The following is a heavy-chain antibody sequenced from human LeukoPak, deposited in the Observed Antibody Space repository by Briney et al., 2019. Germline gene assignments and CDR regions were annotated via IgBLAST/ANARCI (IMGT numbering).Heavy chain of an antibody. J-gene: IGHJ4*02. V-gene: IGHV4-30-2*03. CDR3: ARRPRNSGNYDGPSGLDY. Sequence: SQTLSLTCSVSGGSISSDDYHWSRIRQPPGKGLEWIGSIYHSGSTYYNPSLKSRVTISVDTSKNQFSLKLSSVTAADTAVYYCARRPRNSGNYDGPSGLDYWGQGTLVTVSS. CDR1: GGSISSDDYH. D-gene: IGHD1-26*01. CDR2: IYHSGST.